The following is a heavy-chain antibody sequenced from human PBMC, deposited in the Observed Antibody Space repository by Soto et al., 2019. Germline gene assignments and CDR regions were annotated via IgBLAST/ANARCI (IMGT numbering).Heavy chain of an antibody. V-gene: IGHV3-74*01. CDR1: GFTFDYYW. D-gene: IGHD2-21*02. J-gene: IGHJ4*02. CDR3: ARGGDPDY. Sequence: EVQLVESGGGLIQHGGSLRLSCIASGFTFDYYWMHWVRQAPGEGLMWVSRLQNDGSHPDYADSVKGRFTISRDNAKNTLYLQMNNLRAEDPAVYYCARGGDPDYWGQGTLVTVSS. CDR2: LQNDGSHP.